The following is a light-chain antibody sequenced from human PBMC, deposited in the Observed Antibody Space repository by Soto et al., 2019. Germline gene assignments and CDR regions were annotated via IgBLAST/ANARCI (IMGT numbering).Light chain of an antibody. CDR3: QQYYSTPYT. CDR2: WAS. J-gene: IGKJ2*01. V-gene: IGKV4-1*01. CDR1: QSVLYSSNNKNY. Sequence: DIVMTQSPDSLAVSLGERATINCKSSQSVLYSSNNKNYLAWYQHKPGQPPKLLIYWASTRESGVPDRFSGSGAGTDFTLTISSLQDEDVAVYYCQQYYSTPYTFGQGTKLEIK.